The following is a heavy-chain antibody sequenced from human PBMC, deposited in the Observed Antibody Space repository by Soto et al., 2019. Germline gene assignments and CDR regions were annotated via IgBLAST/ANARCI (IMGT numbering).Heavy chain of an antibody. J-gene: IGHJ6*02. V-gene: IGHV6-1*01. CDR2: TYYRSKWYN. CDR3: ARDSIAAAGTEDYYYYGMDV. Sequence: SQTLSLTCVISGDSVSSNSAAWNWIRQSPSRGLEWLGRTYYRSKWYNDYAVSVKSRITINPDTSKNQFSLQLNSVTPEDTAVYYCARDSIAAAGTEDYYYYGMDVWGQGTTVTVSS. CDR1: GDSVSSNSAA. D-gene: IGHD6-13*01.